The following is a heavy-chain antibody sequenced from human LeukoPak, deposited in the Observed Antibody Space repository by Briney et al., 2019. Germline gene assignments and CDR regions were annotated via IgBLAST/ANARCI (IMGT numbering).Heavy chain of an antibody. J-gene: IGHJ4*02. CDR2: IYYSGST. CDR1: GGSISSYY. D-gene: IGHD6-19*01. CDR3: ARGSTPESSGWVYFDY. Sequence: SETLSLTCTVSGGSISSYYWSWIRQPPGKGLEWIGHIYYSGSTNYNPFLKSRVTISVDTSKNQFFLKLSSVTAADTAVYYCARGSTPESSGWVYFDYWGQGTLVTVSS. V-gene: IGHV4-59*01.